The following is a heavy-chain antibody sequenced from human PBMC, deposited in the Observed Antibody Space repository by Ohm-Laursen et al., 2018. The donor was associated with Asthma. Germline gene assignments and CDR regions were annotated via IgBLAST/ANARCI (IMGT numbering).Heavy chain of an antibody. J-gene: IGHJ6*02. Sequence: ASVKVSCKASGYTFTSYYMHWVRQAPGQGLEWMGIINPSGGSTNYAQKFQGRVTITADESTSTAYMELSSLRSEDTAVYYCARVVDETYYYYGMDVWGQGTTVTVSS. CDR2: INPSGGST. CDR1: GYTFTSYY. D-gene: IGHD5-12*01. V-gene: IGHV1-46*01. CDR3: ARVVDETYYYYGMDV.